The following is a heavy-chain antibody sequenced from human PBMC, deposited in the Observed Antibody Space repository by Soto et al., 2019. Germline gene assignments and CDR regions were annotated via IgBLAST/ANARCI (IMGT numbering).Heavy chain of an antibody. J-gene: IGHJ4*02. Sequence: SETLSLTCTVSGGSISSSSYYWGWIRQPPGKGLEWIGSIYYSGSTYYNPSLKSRVTISVDTSKNQFSLKLSSVTAADTAVYYCARVHIRTHIEVRDLTGYYIFDYWGQGTLVTVSS. CDR3: ARVHIRTHIEVRDLTGYYIFDY. D-gene: IGHD3-9*01. CDR2: IYYSGST. V-gene: IGHV4-39*01. CDR1: GGSISSSSYY.